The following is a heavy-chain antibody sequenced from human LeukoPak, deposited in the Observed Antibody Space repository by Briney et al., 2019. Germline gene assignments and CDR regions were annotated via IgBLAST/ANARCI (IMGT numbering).Heavy chain of an antibody. CDR3: ATIYMVRGEGIDY. D-gene: IGHD3-10*01. CDR1: GYTLINLS. V-gene: IGHV1-24*01. J-gene: IGHJ4*02. CDR2: FDPEDGET. Sequence: APGKASGKFSGYTLINLSMHWVRQPPGKGLEGRGGFDPEDGETIYAQKFQGRVTMTEDTSTDTAYMELSSLRSEDTAVYYCATIYMVRGEGIDYWGQGTLVTVSS.